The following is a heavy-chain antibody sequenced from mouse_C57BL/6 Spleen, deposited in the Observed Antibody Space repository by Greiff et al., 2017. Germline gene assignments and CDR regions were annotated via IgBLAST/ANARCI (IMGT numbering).Heavy chain of an antibody. Sequence: VQLQQPGAELVRPGTSVKLSCKASGYTFTSYWMHWVKQRPGQGLEWIGVIDPSDSYTNYNQKFKGKATLTVDTSSSTAYMQLSSLTSEDSAVYYCARIYSETGDYWGQGTTLTVSS. CDR2: IDPSDSYT. J-gene: IGHJ2*01. CDR1: GYTFTSYW. V-gene: IGHV1-59*01. D-gene: IGHD2-12*01. CDR3: ARIYSETGDY.